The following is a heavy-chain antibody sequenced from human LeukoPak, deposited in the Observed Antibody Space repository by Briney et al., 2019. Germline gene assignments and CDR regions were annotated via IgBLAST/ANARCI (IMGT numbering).Heavy chain of an antibody. Sequence: GGSLRLSCAASGFTVSSNYMSWVRRAPGKGLEWVSVIYSGGSTYYADSVKGRFTISRDNSKNTLYLQMNSLRAEDTAVYCCAKDLRTLYYDILTGYCCPDYWGQGTLVTVSS. CDR2: IYSGGST. J-gene: IGHJ4*02. V-gene: IGHV3-53*05. CDR1: GFTVSSNY. D-gene: IGHD3-9*01. CDR3: AKDLRTLYYDILTGYCCPDY.